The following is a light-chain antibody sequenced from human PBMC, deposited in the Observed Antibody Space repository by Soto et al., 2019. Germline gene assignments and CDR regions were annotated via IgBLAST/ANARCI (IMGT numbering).Light chain of an antibody. CDR1: QSITRW. V-gene: IGKV1-5*01. CDR3: QQYNGYSTWT. Sequence: DIQMTQSPSTLAASVGDRVTITCRASQSITRWLAWYQQKPGKAPKILIFDASILESGVPSRFSGSGSGTDFTLTISNLQPDDFATYYCQQYNGYSTWTFGQGTKVEIK. CDR2: DAS. J-gene: IGKJ1*01.